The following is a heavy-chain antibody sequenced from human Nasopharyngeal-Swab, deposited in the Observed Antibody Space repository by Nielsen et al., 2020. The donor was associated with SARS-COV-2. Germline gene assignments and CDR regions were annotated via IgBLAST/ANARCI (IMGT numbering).Heavy chain of an antibody. D-gene: IGHD4-17*01. V-gene: IGHV2-5*01. CDR1: GSSLTTSGVS. CDR2: IYGNDDK. CDR3: AHRKVYGDFMDY. J-gene: IGHJ4*02. Sequence: SGPTLVKPTQTLTLTCTFSGSSLTTSGVSVGWIRQPPGKALEWLALIYGNDDKRYSPSLKSRLTVSKDTSKNQVVLTMTNMDPVDKATYYCAHRKVYGDFMDYWGQGTLVTVSS.